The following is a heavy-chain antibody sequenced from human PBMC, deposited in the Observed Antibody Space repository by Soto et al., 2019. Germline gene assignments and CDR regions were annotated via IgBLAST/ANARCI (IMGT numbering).Heavy chain of an antibody. Sequence: KPSETLSLTCTVSGGSISSSSYYWGWIRQPPGKGLEWIGSIYYSGSTYYNPSLKSRVTISVDTSKNQFSLKLSSVTAADTAVYYCATWTYYDFWSGYLTPAGYFDYWGQGTLVTVSS. CDR3: ATWTYYDFWSGYLTPAGYFDY. D-gene: IGHD3-3*01. CDR1: GGSISSSSYY. V-gene: IGHV4-39*01. J-gene: IGHJ4*02. CDR2: IYYSGST.